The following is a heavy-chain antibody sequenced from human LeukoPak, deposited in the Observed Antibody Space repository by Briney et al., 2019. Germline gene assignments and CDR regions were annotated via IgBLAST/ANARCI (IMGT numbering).Heavy chain of an antibody. Sequence: GGPLRLSCAASGFTFSSYAMSWVRQAPGKGLEWVSAISGSGGSTYYADSVKGRFTISRDNSKNTLYLQMNSLRAEDTAVYYCAKVSVVVAATDNWFDPWGQGTLVTVSS. V-gene: IGHV3-23*01. CDR3: AKVSVVVAATDNWFDP. CDR2: ISGSGGST. J-gene: IGHJ5*02. D-gene: IGHD2-15*01. CDR1: GFTFSSYA.